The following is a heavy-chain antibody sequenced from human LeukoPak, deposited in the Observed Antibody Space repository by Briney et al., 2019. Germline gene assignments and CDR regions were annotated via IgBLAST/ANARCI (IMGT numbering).Heavy chain of an antibody. J-gene: IGHJ5*02. Sequence: PSETLSLTCTVSGGSISSYYWSWIRQPPGKGLEWIGYIYYSGSTNYNPSLKSRVTISVDTSKNQSSLKLSSVTAADTAVYYCAGYSGSYSMVFWFDPWGQGTLVTVSS. V-gene: IGHV4-59*08. D-gene: IGHD1-26*01. CDR2: IYYSGST. CDR1: GGSISSYY. CDR3: AGYSGSYSMVFWFDP.